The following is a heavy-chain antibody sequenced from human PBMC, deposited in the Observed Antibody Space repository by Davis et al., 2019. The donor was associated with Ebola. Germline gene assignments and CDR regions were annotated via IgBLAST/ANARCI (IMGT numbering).Heavy chain of an antibody. V-gene: IGHV5-51*01. J-gene: IGHJ4*02. CDR2: IYPGDSDI. CDR1: GYSFTSYW. Sequence: GGSLRLSCKGSGYSFTSYWIGWVRQMPGKGLEWMGIIYPGDSDIRYSPSFQGQVTISADKSISTAYLQWSSLKASDTAMYYCARHPGYSYGPSFDYWGQGTLVTVSS. CDR3: ARHPGYSYGPSFDY. D-gene: IGHD5-18*01.